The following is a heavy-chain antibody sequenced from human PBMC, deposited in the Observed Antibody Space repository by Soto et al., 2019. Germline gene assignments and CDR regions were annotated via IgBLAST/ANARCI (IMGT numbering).Heavy chain of an antibody. CDR2: INHSGST. CDR3: ARERSGRPMTYYFDY. J-gene: IGHJ4*02. D-gene: IGHD2-21*02. Sequence: PSETLSLTCAVYGGSFSGYYWSWIRQPPGKGLEWIGEINHSGSTNYNPSLKSRVTISVDTSKNQFSLKLSSVTAADTAVYYCARERSGRPMTYYFDYWGQGTLVTVSS. V-gene: IGHV4-34*01. CDR1: GGSFSGYY.